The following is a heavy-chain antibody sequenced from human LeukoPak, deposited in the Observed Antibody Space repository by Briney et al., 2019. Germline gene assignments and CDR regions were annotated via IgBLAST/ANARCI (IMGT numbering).Heavy chain of an antibody. Sequence: ASVKVSCKASGYTFTSYGISWVRQAPGQGLEWMGWISAYNGNTNYARKLQGRVTMTTDTSTSTAYMELRSLRADDTAVYYCARDRWELLLVGYFDYWGQGTLVTVSS. CDR2: ISAYNGNT. D-gene: IGHD1-26*01. J-gene: IGHJ4*02. V-gene: IGHV1-18*01. CDR1: GYTFTSYG. CDR3: ARDRWELLLVGYFDY.